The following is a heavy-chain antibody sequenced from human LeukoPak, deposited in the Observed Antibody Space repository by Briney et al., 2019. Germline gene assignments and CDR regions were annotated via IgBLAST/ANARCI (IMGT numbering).Heavy chain of an antibody. Sequence: PSETLSLTCTISGGSISSYYWSWIRQPPGKGLEWIGYIYYTGSTNHNPSLKSRVTISVDTSKNQFSLRLNSVTAADTAMYYCAKSGGYGLIDYWGQGTLVTVSS. CDR1: GGSISSYY. J-gene: IGHJ4*02. CDR2: IYYTGST. CDR3: AKSGGYGLIDY. D-gene: IGHD1-26*01. V-gene: IGHV4-59*08.